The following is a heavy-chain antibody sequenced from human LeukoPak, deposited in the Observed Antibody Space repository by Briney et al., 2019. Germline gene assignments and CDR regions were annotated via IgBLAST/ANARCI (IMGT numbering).Heavy chain of an antibody. D-gene: IGHD3-9*01. CDR1: GFTFDDYA. V-gene: IGHV3-9*01. CDR3: ARGGLRYFDWLLYTPYDAFDI. J-gene: IGHJ3*02. CDR2: ISWNSGSI. Sequence: ETGGSLRLSCAASGFTFDDYAMHWVRQAPGKGLEWVSGISWNSGSIGYADSVKGRFTISRDNAKNTLYLQMNSLRAEDTAVYYCARGGLRYFDWLLYTPYDAFDIWGQGTMVTVSS.